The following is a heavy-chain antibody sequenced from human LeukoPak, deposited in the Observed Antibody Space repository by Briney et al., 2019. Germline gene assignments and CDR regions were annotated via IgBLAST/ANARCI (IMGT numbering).Heavy chain of an antibody. D-gene: IGHD4-17*01. CDR3: ARGGSDYGDYVGAFDI. J-gene: IGHJ3*02. V-gene: IGHV4-34*01. CDR1: GGSISNYY. CDR2: INHSGST. Sequence: SETLSLTCTVSGGSISNYYWSWIRQPPGKGLEWIGEINHSGSTNYNPSLKSRVKSRVTKSLDTSKNQFSLKLSSVTAADTAVYYCARGGSDYGDYVGAFDIWGQGTMVTVSS.